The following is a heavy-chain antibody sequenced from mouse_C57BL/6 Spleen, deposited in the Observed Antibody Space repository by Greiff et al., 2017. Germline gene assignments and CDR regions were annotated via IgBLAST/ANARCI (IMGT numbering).Heavy chain of an antibody. Sequence: QVQLQQPGAELVKPGASVKLSCKASGYTFTSYWMHWVKQRPGRGLEWIGRIDPNSGGTKYNEKFKSKATLTVDKPSSTAYMQLSSLTSEDSAVYYCAKSESMSNYYAMDYWGQGTSVTVSS. V-gene: IGHV1-72*01. J-gene: IGHJ4*01. CDR2: IDPNSGGT. D-gene: IGHD2-3*01. CDR1: GYTFTSYW. CDR3: AKSESMSNYYAMDY.